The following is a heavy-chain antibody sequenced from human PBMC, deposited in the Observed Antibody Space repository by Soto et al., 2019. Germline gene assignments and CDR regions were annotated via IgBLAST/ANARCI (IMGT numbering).Heavy chain of an antibody. D-gene: IGHD6-19*01. CDR3: ARMYSSGWTYYYGMDV. CDR1: GDSVSSNSAL. CDR2: TYYSSKWHN. Sequence: SQTLSLTCAISGDSVSSNSALWNWIRQSPSRGLEWLGRTYYSSKWHNEYTVSVKGRITINPDTSKNQFSLQLNSVTPEDTAVFYCARMYSSGWTYYYGMDVWGQGTTVTVSS. J-gene: IGHJ6*02. V-gene: IGHV6-1*01.